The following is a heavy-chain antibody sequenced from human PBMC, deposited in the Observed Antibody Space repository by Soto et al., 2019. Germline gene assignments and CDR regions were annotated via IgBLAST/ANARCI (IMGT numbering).Heavy chain of an antibody. Sequence: ASVKVSCKASGYTFTSYGISWVRQAPGQGLEWMGWISAYNGNTNYAQELQGRVTMTTDTSTSTAYMELRSLRADDTAVYSCARRYSRAVKWFDPWGQGTLVTVSS. D-gene: IGHD6-13*01. V-gene: IGHV1-18*04. CDR1: GYTFTSYG. CDR3: ARRYSRAVKWFDP. J-gene: IGHJ5*02. CDR2: ISAYNGNT.